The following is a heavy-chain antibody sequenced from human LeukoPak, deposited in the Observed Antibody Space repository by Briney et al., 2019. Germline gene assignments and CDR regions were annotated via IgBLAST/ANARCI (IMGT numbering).Heavy chain of an antibody. Sequence: GASVKVSCKASGGTSSSYAISWVRQAPGQGLEWMGGIIPIFGTANYAQKFQGRVTITADESTSTAYMELSSLRSEDTAVYYCASWAGDYYVSGIYYQNDAFDIWGQGTMVTVSS. V-gene: IGHV1-69*13. D-gene: IGHD3-10*01. CDR2: IIPIFGTA. J-gene: IGHJ3*02. CDR3: ASWAGDYYVSGIYYQNDAFDI. CDR1: GGTSSSYA.